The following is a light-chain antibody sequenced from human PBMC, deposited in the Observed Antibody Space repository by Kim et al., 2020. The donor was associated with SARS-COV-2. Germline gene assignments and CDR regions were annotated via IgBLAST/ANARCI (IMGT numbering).Light chain of an antibody. CDR1: QIVSSNF. CDR2: DAS. V-gene: IGKV3-20*01. Sequence: SPGERATLSCRASQIVSSNFLAWYQQKAGQPPRLLIYDASSRAAGIPDRFSGSGSGTDFTLTISRLEPEDFAVYYCQQYSLAPLTFGQGTRLEIK. CDR3: QQYSLAPLT. J-gene: IGKJ5*01.